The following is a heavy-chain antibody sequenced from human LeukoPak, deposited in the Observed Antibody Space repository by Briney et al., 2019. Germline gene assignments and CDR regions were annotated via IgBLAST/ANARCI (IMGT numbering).Heavy chain of an antibody. Sequence: GASVKVSCKASGGTFSSYTISWVRQAPGQGLEWMGRIIPILGIANYAQKFQGRVTITADKSTSTAYMELSSLRSGDTAVYYCARDPGLLAGGGYYYYYMDVWGKGTTVTVSS. CDR2: IIPILGIA. CDR3: ARDPGLLAGGGYYYYYMDV. J-gene: IGHJ6*03. CDR1: GGTFSSYT. V-gene: IGHV1-69*04. D-gene: IGHD2-15*01.